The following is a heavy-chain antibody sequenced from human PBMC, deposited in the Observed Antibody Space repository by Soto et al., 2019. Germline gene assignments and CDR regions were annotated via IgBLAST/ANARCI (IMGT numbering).Heavy chain of an antibody. CDR2: IYPGDSDT. V-gene: IGHV5-51*01. J-gene: IGHJ4*02. CDR1: GYSFTSYW. Sequence: PGESLKISCKGSGYSFTSYWIGWVRQMPGKGLEWMGIIYPGDSDTRYSPSFRGQVTISADKSISTAYLQWSSLKASDTAMYYCATRQRGGYSYGPVGVDYWGQGTLVTVSS. CDR3: ATRQRGGYSYGPVGVDY. D-gene: IGHD5-18*01.